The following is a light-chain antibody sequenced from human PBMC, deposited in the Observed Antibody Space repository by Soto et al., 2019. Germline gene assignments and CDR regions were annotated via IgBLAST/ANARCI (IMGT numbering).Light chain of an antibody. CDR3: QQSYSTRLSST. J-gene: IGKJ1*01. V-gene: IGKV1-39*01. CDR1: QSISSY. Sequence: DIQMTQSPSSLSASVGDRVTITCRASQSISSYLNWYQQKPGKAPKLLIYAASSLQSGVPSRFSGSGSGTDFTVTISSQQPEDFATYYCQQSYSTRLSSTFGQGTKVEIK. CDR2: AAS.